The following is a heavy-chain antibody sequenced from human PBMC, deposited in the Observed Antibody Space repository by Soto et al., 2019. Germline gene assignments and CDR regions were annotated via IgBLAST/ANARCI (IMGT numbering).Heavy chain of an antibody. CDR2: SYHRGSS. V-gene: IGHV4-30-2*06. CDR1: IGSINSAGPS. CDR3: ASTRDDDWCFDL. J-gene: IGHJ4*02. Sequence: TMSVTCTVSIGSINSAGPSWGWVRQSPGKGLEWIGDSYHRGSSYYITSLQSRVTISVDRSKAQSYLTLTSVSAGDTAVYFCASTRDDDWCFDLGGLRTPLAVSS. D-gene: IGHD3-9*01.